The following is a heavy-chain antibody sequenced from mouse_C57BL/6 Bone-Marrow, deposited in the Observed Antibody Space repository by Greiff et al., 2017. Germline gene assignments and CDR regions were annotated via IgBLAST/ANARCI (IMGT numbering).Heavy chain of an antibody. CDR1: GYTFTDYE. V-gene: IGHV1-15*01. J-gene: IGHJ3*01. CDR2: IDPETCGT. D-gene: IGHD1-1*01. Sequence: QVQLQQSGAELVRPGASVTLSCKASGYTFTDYEMHWVKQTPVHGLEWIGAIDPETCGTAYNQKFKGKAILTADKSSSTAYMELRSLTSEDSAVYYCTRYGSSYCWFAYWGQGTLVTVSA. CDR3: TRYGSSYCWFAY.